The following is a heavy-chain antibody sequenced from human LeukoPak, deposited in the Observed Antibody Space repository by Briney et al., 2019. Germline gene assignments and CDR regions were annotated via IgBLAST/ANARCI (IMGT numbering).Heavy chain of an antibody. Sequence: SETLSLTCTVSGGSISSYYWSWIRQPPGEGLEWIGYIYYSGSTNYNPSLKSRVTISVDTSKNQFSLKLSSVTAADTAVYYCARWSIAIVGAPKGGWFDPWGQGTLVTVSS. V-gene: IGHV4-59*01. CDR1: GGSISSYY. CDR2: IYYSGST. J-gene: IGHJ5*02. CDR3: ARWSIAIVGAPKGGWFDP. D-gene: IGHD1-26*01.